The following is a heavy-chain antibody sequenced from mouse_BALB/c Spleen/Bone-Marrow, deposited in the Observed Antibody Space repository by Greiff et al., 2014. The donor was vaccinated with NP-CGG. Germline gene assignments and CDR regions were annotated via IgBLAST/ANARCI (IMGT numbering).Heavy chain of an antibody. V-gene: IGHV1-18*01. CDR3: ARLGGIYGYLAY. D-gene: IGHD1-2*01. CDR2: INPNNGGT. Sequence: VQLQQSGPELVKPGASVKISCKTSGYTFTEYTMHWVKQSHGKSLEWIGGINPNNGGTSYNQKFKGNATLTVDKSSSTAYMELRSLTSEDSAVYSGARLGGIYGYLAYWGQGTLVTVSA. CDR1: GYTFTEYT. J-gene: IGHJ3*01.